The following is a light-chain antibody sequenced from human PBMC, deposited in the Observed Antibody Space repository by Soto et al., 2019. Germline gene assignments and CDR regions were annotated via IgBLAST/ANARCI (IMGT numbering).Light chain of an antibody. CDR3: QQYGSSSWT. CDR2: GAS. Sequence: VLTLASSTLSLSPGERDTLSCRASQSVSNNYLDWYQQKPGQAPRXXIYGASSRATGIPDRFSGSAYGTDGTITISRLEAEDGEVYYGQQYGSSSWTFGRGTKVDIK. J-gene: IGKJ1*01. CDR1: QSVSNNY. V-gene: IGKV3-20*01.